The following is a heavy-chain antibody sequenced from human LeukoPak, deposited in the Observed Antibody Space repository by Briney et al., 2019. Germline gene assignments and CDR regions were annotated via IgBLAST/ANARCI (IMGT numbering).Heavy chain of an antibody. J-gene: IGHJ4*02. CDR2: INPSGGSA. CDR3: ARGGASYSSGGSHFDS. Sequence: ASVKVSCKASGYTFTSYYMHWVRQAPGQGLEWMGIINPSGGSASYAQKFQGRVTMTRDTSTSTVYMELSSLRSEDTAVYYCARGGASYSSGGSHFDSWGQETLVTVSS. V-gene: IGHV1-46*01. D-gene: IGHD6-19*01. CDR1: GYTFTSYY.